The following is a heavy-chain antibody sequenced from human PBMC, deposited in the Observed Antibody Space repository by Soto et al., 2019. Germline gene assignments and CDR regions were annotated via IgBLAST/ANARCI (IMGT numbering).Heavy chain of an antibody. CDR2: ISNNGAHT. J-gene: IGHJ6*03. D-gene: IGHD6-13*01. CDR3: ERRGYVSRWPNVYMDV. Sequence: EAQLVESGGGLVQPGGSLRLSCAASGFTFSNYEMHWVRQAPGKGLEYVSGISNNGAHTDYAKSVKGRFTISRDNSENTLYLQMGSLRAEDMALYYCERRGYVSRWPNVYMDVWGKGTTGTVSS. V-gene: IGHV3-64*01. CDR1: GFTFSNYE.